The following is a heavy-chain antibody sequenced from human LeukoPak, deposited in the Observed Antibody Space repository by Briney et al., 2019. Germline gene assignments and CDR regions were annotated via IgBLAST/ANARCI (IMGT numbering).Heavy chain of an antibody. V-gene: IGHV1-69*13. CDR3: ARVEYIAAADYEGYYYMDV. CDR1: GYTFTSYA. CDR2: IIPIFGTA. Sequence: AASVKVSCKASGYTFTSYAISWVRQAPGQGLEWMGGIIPIFGTANYAQKFQGRVTITADESTSTAYMELSSLRSEDTAVYYCARVEYIAAADYEGYYYMDVWGKGTTVTVSS. J-gene: IGHJ6*03. D-gene: IGHD6-13*01.